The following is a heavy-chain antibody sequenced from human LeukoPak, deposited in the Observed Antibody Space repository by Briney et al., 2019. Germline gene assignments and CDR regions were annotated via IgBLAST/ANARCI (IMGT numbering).Heavy chain of an antibody. J-gene: IGHJ4*02. V-gene: IGHV3-9*01. CDR3: AGGGIAVAANY. Sequence: PGGSLRLSCAASGFTFDDYAMHWVRQAPGKGLEWVSGISWNSGSIGYADSVKGRFTISRDNSKNTLYLQMNSLRAEDTAVYYCAGGGIAVAANYWGQGTLVTVSS. CDR1: GFTFDDYA. CDR2: ISWNSGSI. D-gene: IGHD6-19*01.